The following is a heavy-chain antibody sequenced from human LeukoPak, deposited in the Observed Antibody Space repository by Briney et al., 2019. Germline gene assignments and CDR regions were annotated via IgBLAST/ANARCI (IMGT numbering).Heavy chain of an antibody. D-gene: IGHD3-10*01. CDR3: ARLGVGGYSGSGSSS. CDR1: GGSISSGDYY. J-gene: IGHJ4*02. CDR2: IYYSGMT. Sequence: SQTLSLTCTVSGGSISSGDYYWSWIRQPPGKGLEWIGYIYYSGMTYYNPSLMSRSIISVDTSKNQFSLKLSSVTAADTAVYYCARLGVGGYSGSGSSSWGQGTLVTVSS. V-gene: IGHV4-30-4*01.